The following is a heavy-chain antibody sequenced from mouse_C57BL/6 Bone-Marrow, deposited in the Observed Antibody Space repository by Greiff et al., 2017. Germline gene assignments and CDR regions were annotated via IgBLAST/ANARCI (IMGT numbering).Heavy chain of an antibody. D-gene: IGHD1-1*01. CDR1: GYTFTSYD. Sequence: VKLVESGPELVKPGASVKLSCKASGYTFTSYDINWVKQRPGQGLEWIGWIYPRDGSTKYNEKFKGKATLTGDTSSSTAYMELHSLTSEDSAVYFCARDYGSSYWYFDVWGTGTTVTVSS. CDR2: IYPRDGST. J-gene: IGHJ1*03. CDR3: ARDYGSSYWYFDV. V-gene: IGHV1-85*01.